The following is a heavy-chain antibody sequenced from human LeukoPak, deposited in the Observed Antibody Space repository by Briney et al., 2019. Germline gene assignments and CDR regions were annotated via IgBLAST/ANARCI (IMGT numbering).Heavy chain of an antibody. D-gene: IGHD3-3*01. CDR3: ATYDFWSGYSPSY. V-gene: IGHV3-48*01. J-gene: IGHJ4*02. Sequence: GGSLRLSCAASGFTFSSYSMSWVRQAPGKGLEWVSYISSSSSTIYYADSVKGRFTISRDNAKNSLYLQMNSLRAEDTAVYYCATYDFWSGYSPSYWGQGTLVTVSS. CDR1: GFTFSSYS. CDR2: ISSSSSTI.